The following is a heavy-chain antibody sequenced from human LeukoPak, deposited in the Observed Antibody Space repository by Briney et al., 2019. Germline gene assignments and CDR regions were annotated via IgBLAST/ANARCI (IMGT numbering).Heavy chain of an antibody. CDR2: IYHSGST. V-gene: IGHV4-30-2*01. D-gene: IGHD4-23*01. J-gene: IGHJ5*02. CDR1: GGSISSGGYS. CDR3: ARVVIAVYFGVGGNSRWFDP. Sequence: SETLSLTCAVSGGSISSGGYSWSWIRQPPGKGLEWIVYIYHSGSTYYNPSLKSRVTISVDRSKNQFSLKLSSVIAADPAVYYCARVVIAVYFGVGGNSRWFDPWGQGTLVTVSS.